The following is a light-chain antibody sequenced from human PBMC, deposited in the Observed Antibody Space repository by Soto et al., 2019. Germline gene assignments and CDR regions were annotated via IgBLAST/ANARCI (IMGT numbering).Light chain of an antibody. V-gene: IGLV1-51*02. CDR1: TSNIGNNH. Sequence: QSVLTQPPSMSAPSRHKVTISCPGSTSNIGNNHVSWYQRLPGLAPKLLIYEDHKRPSGIPDRFSGSKSGTSATLGITGLQPGDEADYYCGTWDNSLSASYVFGTGTKVTVL. CDR2: EDH. CDR3: GTWDNSLSASYV. J-gene: IGLJ1*01.